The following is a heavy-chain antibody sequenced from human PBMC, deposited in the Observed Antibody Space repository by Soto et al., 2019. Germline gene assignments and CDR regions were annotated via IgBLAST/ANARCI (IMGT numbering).Heavy chain of an antibody. CDR2: IYWDDDK. D-gene: IGHD3-22*01. Sequence: QITLKESGPTLVKPTQTLTLTCTFSGFSLTTSGVGVGWIRQPPGKALEWLALIYWDDDKRYSPSLKSRLTITKDTSKNHVVLTMTNMDAVYTATYYCAHRRDSSVYFDIWGQVNRVNVAS. CDR3: AHRRDSSVYFDI. J-gene: IGHJ4*02. V-gene: IGHV2-5*02. CDR1: GFSLTTSGVG.